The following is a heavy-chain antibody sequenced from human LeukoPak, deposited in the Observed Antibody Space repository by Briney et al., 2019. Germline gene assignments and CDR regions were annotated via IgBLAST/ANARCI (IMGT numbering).Heavy chain of an antibody. CDR3: AKDSLVGPLDY. CDR2: ISYDGSNK. Sequence: GGSLRLSCAASGFTFSSYGMHWVRQASGKGLEWVAVISYDGSNKYYADSVKGRFTISRDNSKNTLYLQMNSLRAEDTAVYYCAKDSLVGPLDYWGQGTLVTVSS. CDR1: GFTFSSYG. J-gene: IGHJ4*02. D-gene: IGHD1-26*01. V-gene: IGHV3-30*18.